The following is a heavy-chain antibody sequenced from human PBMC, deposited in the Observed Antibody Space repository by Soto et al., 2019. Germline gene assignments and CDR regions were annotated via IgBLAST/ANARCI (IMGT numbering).Heavy chain of an antibody. Sequence: ASVKVSCKVSGYTLTELSMHWVRQAPGKGLEWMGGFDPEDGETIYAQKFQGRVTMTEDTSTDTAYMELSSLRSEDTAVYYCATGIENSSSSCPPNYYYYGMDFWGQGTTVTVSS. CDR1: GYTLTELS. CDR2: FDPEDGET. D-gene: IGHD6-6*01. V-gene: IGHV1-24*01. J-gene: IGHJ6*02. CDR3: ATGIENSSSSCPPNYYYYGMDF.